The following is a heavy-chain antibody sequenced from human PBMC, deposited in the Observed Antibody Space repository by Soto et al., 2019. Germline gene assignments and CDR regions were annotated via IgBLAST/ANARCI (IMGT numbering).Heavy chain of an antibody. Sequence: ASVKVSCKASGYTFTTYAMHWVRQAPGQRLEWMGWINAGTGNTKYSQKFQGRVTITRDTSASTAYMELSSLRSEDTAVYYCAGSLGGSSWNDYWGQGTLVTVSS. V-gene: IGHV1-3*01. J-gene: IGHJ4*02. CDR1: GYTFTTYA. CDR3: AGSLGGSSWNDY. D-gene: IGHD6-13*01. CDR2: INAGTGNT.